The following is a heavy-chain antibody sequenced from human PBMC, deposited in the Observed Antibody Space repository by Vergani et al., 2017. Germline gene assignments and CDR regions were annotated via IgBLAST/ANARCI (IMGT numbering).Heavy chain of an antibody. V-gene: IGHV3-7*03. J-gene: IGHJ6*02. CDR3: ARESDSSSWYPYYYYGMDV. Sequence: EVQLVESGGGLVQPGGSLRLSCAASGFTFSSYWMSWVRQAPGKGLEWVANIKQVGSEKYYVDSVKGRFTISRDHAKNSLYLQMNSLRAEGTAVYYCARESDSSSWYPYYYYGMDVWGQGTTVTVSS. CDR1: GFTFSSYW. D-gene: IGHD6-13*01. CDR2: IKQVGSEK.